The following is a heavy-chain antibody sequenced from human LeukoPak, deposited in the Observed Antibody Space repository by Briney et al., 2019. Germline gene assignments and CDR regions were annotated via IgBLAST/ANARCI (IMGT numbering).Heavy chain of an antibody. CDR1: GYTLTDLS. CDR3: AKPKSSYYDGSGYYYDY. CDR2: FDPEDGKT. J-gene: IGHJ4*02. V-gene: IGHV1-24*01. D-gene: IGHD3-22*01. Sequence: ASVKVSCKVSGYTLTDLSIHWVRQAPGKGPEWMGGFDPEDGKTIYAQKFQVRVTMTEDPSTDTAYMELSSLKSEDEAVYYCAKPKSSYYDGSGYYYDYWGQGTLVTVSS.